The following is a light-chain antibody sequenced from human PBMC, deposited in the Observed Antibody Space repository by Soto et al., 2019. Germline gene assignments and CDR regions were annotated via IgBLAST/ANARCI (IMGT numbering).Light chain of an antibody. V-gene: IGKV1-39*01. J-gene: IGKJ5*01. CDR2: ATS. CDR3: QQSFTTPS. CDR1: QTVSSY. Sequence: DIQMTQSPSYLSASVGDRVNITCRASQTVSSYLNWYQQKPGTVPKLLIYATSNLQSGVPSRFSGRGFGTDFTLTISSLQPEDFATYYCQQSFTTPSFGQGTRLEI.